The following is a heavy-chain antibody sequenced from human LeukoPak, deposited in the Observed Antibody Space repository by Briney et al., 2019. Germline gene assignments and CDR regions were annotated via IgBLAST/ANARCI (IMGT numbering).Heavy chain of an antibody. CDR1: GYTFTSYG. D-gene: IGHD3-22*01. Sequence: APVKVSCKASGYTFTSYGISWVRQAPGQGLEWMGWIGAYNGNTNYAQKLQGRVTMTTDTSTSTAYMELRSLRSDDTAVYYCARVSGYYYDSSGYPHTTPNWFDPWGQGTLVTVSS. CDR3: ARVSGYYYDSSGYPHTTPNWFDP. CDR2: IGAYNGNT. V-gene: IGHV1-18*01. J-gene: IGHJ5*02.